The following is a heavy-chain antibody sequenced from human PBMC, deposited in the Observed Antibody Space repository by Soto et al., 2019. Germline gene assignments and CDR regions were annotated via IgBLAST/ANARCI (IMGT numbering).Heavy chain of an antibody. Sequence: QVQLQESGPGLVKPSQTLSLTCTVSGGSISSGGYYWNWIRQPPGKGLGWIGYIYYSGSTYYNLSITNRVTISVDTSKNRFSLKLSSVTAADTAVYYCARSVFPWGKGTLVTVSS. V-gene: IGHV4-31*03. CDR1: GGSISSGGYY. J-gene: IGHJ5*02. CDR3: ARSVFP. CDR2: IYYSGST.